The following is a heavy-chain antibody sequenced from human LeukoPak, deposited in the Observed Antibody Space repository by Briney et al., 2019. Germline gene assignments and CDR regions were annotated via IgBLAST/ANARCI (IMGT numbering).Heavy chain of an antibody. CDR2: ISGNGGST. Sequence: GGSPRLSCAPSGFSFSSYAMHRVRQAPGKGLEYVSAISGNGGSTYYANSVKGRFTISRDNSKNTLYLQMGSLRAEDMAVYYCARNYYGSGSYGSEYFQHWGQGTLVTVSS. D-gene: IGHD3-10*01. CDR3: ARNYYGSGSYGSEYFQH. CDR1: GFSFSSYA. V-gene: IGHV3-64*01. J-gene: IGHJ1*01.